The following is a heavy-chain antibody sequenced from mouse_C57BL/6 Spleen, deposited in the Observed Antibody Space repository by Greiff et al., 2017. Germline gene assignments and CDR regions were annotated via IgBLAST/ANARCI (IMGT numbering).Heavy chain of an antibody. CDR2: IDPNSGGN. J-gene: IGHJ2*01. CDR3: ARSGIYYYGERDY. CDR1: GYTFTSYW. Sequence: VQLQQPGAELVKPGASVKLSCKASGYTFTSYWMHWVQQRPGRGLEWIGRIDPNSGGNKYNEKFKSKATLTVAKPASTAYMQLSSLTSEDSAVYDCARSGIYYYGERDYWGQGTTLTVSS. D-gene: IGHD1-1*01. V-gene: IGHV1-72*01.